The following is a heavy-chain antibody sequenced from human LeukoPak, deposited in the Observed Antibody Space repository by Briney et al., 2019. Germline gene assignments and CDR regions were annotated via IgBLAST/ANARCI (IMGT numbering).Heavy chain of an antibody. J-gene: IGHJ4*02. D-gene: IGHD5-12*01. CDR1: GGSISSYY. CDR3: ARGGSGYDSLNY. V-gene: IGHV4-59*01. CDR2: IYYTGST. Sequence: SETLSLTCTISGGSISSYYWSWIRQPPGKGLEWIGYIYYTGSTNYSPSLKGRVTISVDTSKNQFSLKLSSVTAAATAVYYCARGGSGYDSLNYWGQGTLVTVSS.